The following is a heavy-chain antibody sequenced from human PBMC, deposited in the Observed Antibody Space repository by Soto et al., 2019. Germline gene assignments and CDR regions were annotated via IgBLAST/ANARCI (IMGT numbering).Heavy chain of an antibody. D-gene: IGHD2-21*01. CDR2: FIPILDMA. CDR1: GGTFNTYT. Sequence: QVQVVQSGAEVTKPESSVTVSCKPSGGTFNTYTVNWVRLAPGHGLEWMGRFIPILDMANYAQKFQDRVTITADRSTFTAYMELNSLTSDDTAVYYCAITYCRDNSCPRDFDFWGPGTRVTVSS. CDR3: AITYCRDNSCPRDFDF. J-gene: IGHJ4*02. V-gene: IGHV1-69*02.